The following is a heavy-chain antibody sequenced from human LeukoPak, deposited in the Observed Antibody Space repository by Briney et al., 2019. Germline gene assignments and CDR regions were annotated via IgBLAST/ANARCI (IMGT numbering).Heavy chain of an antibody. CDR2: ISSSGTTI. CDR3: AREAAGYSSGWPDY. CDR1: GFTFSSYE. Sequence: GGSLRLSCAASGFTFSSYEMNWVRQAPGKGLEWVSSISSSGTTIYYAGSVNGRFTISRDNAKNALYLQMNSLRAEDTAVYYCAREAAGYSSGWPDYWGQGTLVTVSS. V-gene: IGHV3-48*03. J-gene: IGHJ4*02. D-gene: IGHD6-19*01.